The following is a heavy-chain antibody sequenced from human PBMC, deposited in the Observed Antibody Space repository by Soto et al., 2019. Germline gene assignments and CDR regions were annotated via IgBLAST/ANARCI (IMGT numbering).Heavy chain of an antibody. Sequence: ESGGGVVQPGTSLRLSCVGSVFTFRRYVIHWVRQAPGKGLEWVALTSYDGSNKYYDDSVKGRFTISRDNSRNTVDLQMDSLRLEDTALYYCARWGTTGGLDVWGQGTLVSVSS. J-gene: IGHJ4*02. CDR2: TSYDGSNK. V-gene: IGHV3-30*19. D-gene: IGHD3-16*01. CDR1: VFTFRRYV. CDR3: ARWGTTGGLDV.